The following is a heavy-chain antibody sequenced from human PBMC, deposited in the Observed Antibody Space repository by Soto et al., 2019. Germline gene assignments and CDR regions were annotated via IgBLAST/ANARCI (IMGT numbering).Heavy chain of an antibody. CDR2: ISYDGSNK. Sequence: PGGSLRLSCAASGFTFSSYAMHWVRQAPGKGLEWVAVISYDGSNKYYADSVKGRFTISRDNSKNTLYLQMNSLRAEDTAVYYCARDEEVIMWFGRAYYGIDVWGQGTTVTVSS. D-gene: IGHD3-3*01. V-gene: IGHV3-30-3*01. J-gene: IGHJ6*02. CDR1: GFTFSSYA. CDR3: ARDEEVIMWFGRAYYGIDV.